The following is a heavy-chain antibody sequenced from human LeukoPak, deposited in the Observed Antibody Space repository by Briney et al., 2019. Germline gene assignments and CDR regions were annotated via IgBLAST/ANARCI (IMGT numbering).Heavy chain of an antibody. J-gene: IGHJ4*02. CDR2: IKQDGSEK. CDR3: ASGSYYWNLYY. D-gene: IGHD1-26*01. V-gene: IGHV3-7*01. Sequence: GGSLRLSCAASGFTFSTYWMSWVRQAPGKGLEWVANIKQDGSEKHYVESVKGRFTISRENAKNSLYLHMNSLRAEDTAVYYCASGSYYWNLYYWGQGTLVTVSS. CDR1: GFTFSTYW.